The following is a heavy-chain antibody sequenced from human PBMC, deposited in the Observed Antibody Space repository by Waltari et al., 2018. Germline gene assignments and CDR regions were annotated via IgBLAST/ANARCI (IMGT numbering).Heavy chain of an antibody. D-gene: IGHD7-27*01. CDR2: IYSGGST. CDR1: GFTVSSNY. V-gene: IGHV3-66*02. J-gene: IGHJ4*02. CDR3: ARSELGIIDY. Sequence: EVQLVESGGGLVQPGGSLRLSCAASGFTVSSNYMSGVRQAPGRGLGWVSVIYSGGSTYYADSVKGRFTISRDNSKNTLYLQMNSLRAEDTAVYYCARSELGIIDYWGQGTLVTVSS.